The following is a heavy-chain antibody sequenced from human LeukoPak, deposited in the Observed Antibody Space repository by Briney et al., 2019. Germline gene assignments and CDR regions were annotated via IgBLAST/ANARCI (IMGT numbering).Heavy chain of an antibody. CDR2: ITSSSSAI. D-gene: IGHD3-22*01. CDR3: AKSSYYDTSGSYREYYFDY. J-gene: IGHJ4*02. CDR1: GFTFRGYS. V-gene: IGHV3-48*02. Sequence: GGSLRLSCAASGFTFRGYSMNWVRQAPGKGLEWVSYITSSSSAIYYADSVKGRFTISRDNARSSLYLQMNSLRDEDTALYYCAKSSYYDTSGSYREYYFDYWGQGALVTVSS.